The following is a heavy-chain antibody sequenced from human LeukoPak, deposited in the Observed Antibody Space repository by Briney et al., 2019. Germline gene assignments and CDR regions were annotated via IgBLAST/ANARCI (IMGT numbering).Heavy chain of an antibody. Sequence: GASVKVSCKASGYTFTSYDINWVRQATGQGLEWMGWMNPNSGNTGYAQKFQGRVTMTRNTSTSTAYMELSSLRSEDTAVYYCARLPYSSGWYLNWGQGTLVTVSS. D-gene: IGHD6-19*01. CDR2: MNPNSGNT. V-gene: IGHV1-8*01. CDR1: GYTFTSYD. CDR3: ARLPYSSGWYLN. J-gene: IGHJ4*02.